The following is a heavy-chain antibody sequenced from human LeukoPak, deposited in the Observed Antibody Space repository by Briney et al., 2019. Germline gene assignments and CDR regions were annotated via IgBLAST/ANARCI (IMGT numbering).Heavy chain of an antibody. D-gene: IGHD3-22*01. CDR2: INSDGSST. Sequence: GGSLRLSCAASGFTFSSYWMHWVRQAPGKGLVWVSRINSDGSSTSYADSVKGRFTISRDNAKNTLYLQMSSLRAEDTAVYYCAREENYYYDSSGDYYYAFDIWGQGTMVTVSS. V-gene: IGHV3-74*01. CDR1: GFTFSSYW. CDR3: AREENYYYDSSGDYYYAFDI. J-gene: IGHJ3*02.